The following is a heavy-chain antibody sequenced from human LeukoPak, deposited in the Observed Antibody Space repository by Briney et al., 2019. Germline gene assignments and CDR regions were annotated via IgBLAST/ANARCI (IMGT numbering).Heavy chain of an antibody. CDR1: GFIFSSYE. D-gene: IGHD2/OR15-2a*01. V-gene: IGHV3-15*01. J-gene: IGHJ4*02. Sequence: PGGSLRLSCAASGFIFSSYEMNWVRQAPGKGLEWVGRIKNGGTTDYAAPVEGRFTISRDDSKATLYLQMDSLKTEDTAIYYCTTVSHFYLGGQGTLVTVSS. CDR3: TTVSHFYL. CDR2: IKNGGTT.